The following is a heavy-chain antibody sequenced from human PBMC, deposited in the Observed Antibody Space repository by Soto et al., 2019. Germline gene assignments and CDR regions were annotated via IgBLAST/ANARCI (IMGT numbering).Heavy chain of an antibody. D-gene: IGHD3-22*01. CDR1: GGSISSGGYY. V-gene: IGHV4-31*03. CDR3: ARISGSGYPHYVDY. Sequence: SETLSLPCTVSGGSISSGGYYWSWIRQHPGKGLEWIGYIYYSGSTYYNPSLKSRVTISVDASKNQFSLKLSSVTAADTAVYYCARISGSGYPHYVDYWGQGTLVTVSS. CDR2: IYYSGST. J-gene: IGHJ4*02.